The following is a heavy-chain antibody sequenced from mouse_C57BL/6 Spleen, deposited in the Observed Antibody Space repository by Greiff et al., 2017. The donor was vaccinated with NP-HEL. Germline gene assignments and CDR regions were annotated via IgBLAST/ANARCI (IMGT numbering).Heavy chain of an antibody. V-gene: IGHV1-15*01. CDR2: IDPETGGT. J-gene: IGHJ2*01. Sequence: QVQLQQSGAELVRPGASVTLSCKASGYTFTDYEMHWVKQTPVHGLEWIGAIDPETGGTAYNQKFKGKAILTADKSSSTAYMELRSLTSEDSAVYYCTRWDFITTVVATRYLDYWGQGTTLTVSS. CDR1: GYTFTDYE. CDR3: TRWDFITTVVATRYLDY. D-gene: IGHD1-1*01.